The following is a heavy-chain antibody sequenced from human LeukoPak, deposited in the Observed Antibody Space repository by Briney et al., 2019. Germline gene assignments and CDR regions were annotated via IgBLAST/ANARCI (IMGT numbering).Heavy chain of an antibody. D-gene: IGHD5-18*01. J-gene: IGHJ4*02. Sequence: GGSLRLSCAASGFTLSNAWMNWVRQAPGKGLEWVAFIRYDGSNKYYADSVKGRFTISRDNSKNTLYLQMNSLRAEDTAVYYCAKDTAMVRVLWYFDYWGQGTLVTVSS. CDR1: GFTLSNAW. CDR2: IRYDGSNK. V-gene: IGHV3-30*02. CDR3: AKDTAMVRVLWYFDY.